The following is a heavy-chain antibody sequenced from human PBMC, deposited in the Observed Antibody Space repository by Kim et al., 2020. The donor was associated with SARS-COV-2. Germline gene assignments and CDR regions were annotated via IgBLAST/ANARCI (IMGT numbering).Heavy chain of an antibody. D-gene: IGHD1-26*01. J-gene: IGHJ4*02. V-gene: IGHV6-1*01. CDR2: WYN. Sequence: WYNDYAVSVKSRITINPDTSKNQFSLQLNSVTPEDTAVYYCARGWDFDYWGQGTLVTVSS. CDR3: ARGWDFDY.